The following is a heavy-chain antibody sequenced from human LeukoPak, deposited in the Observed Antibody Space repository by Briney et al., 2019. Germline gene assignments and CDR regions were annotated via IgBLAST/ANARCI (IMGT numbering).Heavy chain of an antibody. V-gene: IGHV4-38-2*01. CDR3: ARTGDWSYFDY. D-gene: IGHD2-21*02. CDR1: GYSISSGYY. CDR2: IYHNGNT. Sequence: SETLSLTCAVSGYSISSGYYWGWIRQPPRKGLEWIGSIYHNGNTYYNPSLKSRVTISVDTSKNEFSLKLSSVTAADTAVYYCARTGDWSYFDYWGQGTLVTVSS. J-gene: IGHJ4*02.